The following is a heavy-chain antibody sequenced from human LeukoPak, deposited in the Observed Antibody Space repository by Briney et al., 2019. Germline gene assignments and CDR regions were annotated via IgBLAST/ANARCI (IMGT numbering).Heavy chain of an antibody. CDR3: ARGQDWNQDY. V-gene: IGHV3-7*01. D-gene: IGHD1-1*01. Sequence: GGSLRLSCAASGFTFSRYWMSWVRQAPGKGLEWVANIRDDGSDKYYVDSVKGRFTISRDNAKNSLYLQMNSLRAEDTAVYYCARGQDWNQDYWGQGTLVTISA. CDR2: IRDDGSDK. J-gene: IGHJ4*02. CDR1: GFTFSRYW.